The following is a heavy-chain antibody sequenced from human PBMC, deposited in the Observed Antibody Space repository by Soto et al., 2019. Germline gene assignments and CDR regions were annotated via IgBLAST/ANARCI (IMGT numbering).Heavy chain of an antibody. CDR2: IHYSGTT. CDR1: GGSISSNY. CDR3: ARQWGYPDYYFDY. D-gene: IGHD3-16*01. V-gene: IGHV4-59*08. J-gene: IGHJ4*02. Sequence: PSETLSLTCTVSGGSISSNYWSWIRQPPGQGLEWIGYIHYSGTTNYNPSLKSRVTISVDTSKNQFSLKLSSVTAADTAVYYCARQWGYPDYYFDYWGQGTLVTVSS.